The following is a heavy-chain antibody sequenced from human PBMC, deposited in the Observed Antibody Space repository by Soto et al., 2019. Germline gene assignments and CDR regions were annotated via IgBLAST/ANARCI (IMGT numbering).Heavy chain of an antibody. CDR2: MNPNSGNT. D-gene: IGHD6-25*01. CDR1: GYTFTSYD. Sequence: ASVKVSCKASGYTFTSYDINWVRQATGQGLEWMGWMNPNSGNTGYAQKFQGRVTMTRNTSISTAYMELSSLRSEDTAVYYCARIHAAWDAFDIWGQGTMVTVS. V-gene: IGHV1-8*01. CDR3: ARIHAAWDAFDI. J-gene: IGHJ3*02.